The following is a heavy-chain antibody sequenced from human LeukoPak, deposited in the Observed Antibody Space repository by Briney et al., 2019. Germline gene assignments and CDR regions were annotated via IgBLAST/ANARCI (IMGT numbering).Heavy chain of an antibody. D-gene: IGHD6-6*01. V-gene: IGHV3-21*01. CDR3: AREGGYSSSLDAFDI. Sequence: GGSLRLSCAASGFTFSSYSMNWVRQAPGKGLEWVSSISSSSSYIYYADSVKGRFTISRDNANNSLYLQMNSLRAEDTAVYYCAREGGYSSSLDAFDIWGQGTMVTVSS. J-gene: IGHJ3*02. CDR1: GFTFSSYS. CDR2: ISSSSSYI.